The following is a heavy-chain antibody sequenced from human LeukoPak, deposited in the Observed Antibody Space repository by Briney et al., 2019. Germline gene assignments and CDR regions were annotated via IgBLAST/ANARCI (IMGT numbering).Heavy chain of an antibody. Sequence: GGSLRLSCAASGNYWMHWVRQAPGKGLVWVSHINSDGSWTSYADSVKGRFTISKDNAKNTVYLQMNNLRAEDTAVYYCVSFYEAYWGRGTLVTASS. CDR2: INSDGSWT. J-gene: IGHJ4*02. V-gene: IGHV3-74*01. CDR3: VSFYEAY. D-gene: IGHD2/OR15-2a*01. CDR1: GNYW.